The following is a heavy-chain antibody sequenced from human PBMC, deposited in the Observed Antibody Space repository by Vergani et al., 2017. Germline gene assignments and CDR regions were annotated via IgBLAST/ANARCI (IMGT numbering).Heavy chain of an antibody. Sequence: QLHLQESGPGLVKPSETLSLTCTVPGGSITSSSYYWGWIRQPPGKGLEWIGNIYHSGGAYYNPSLNGRVTISVDTSKNQFSLEVTSVTAADTAIYFCARTESFILRYFHWALWGQGTLVTVSS. V-gene: IGHV4-39*01. CDR2: IYHSGGA. CDR3: ARTESFILRYFHWAL. J-gene: IGHJ4*02. D-gene: IGHD3-9*01. CDR1: GGSITSSSYY.